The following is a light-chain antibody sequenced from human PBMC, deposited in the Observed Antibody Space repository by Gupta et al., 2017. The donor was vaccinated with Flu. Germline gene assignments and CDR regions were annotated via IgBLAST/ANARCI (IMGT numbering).Light chain of an antibody. CDR2: DAS. Sequence: EIVLTQSPATLSLSPGERATLSCRASQSVSSYLAWYQQKPGQAPRLLIYDASNRATGIPARFSGSGSGKDFTLTISSREPEDFAVYYCQQHSNWPSFTFGGGTKVEIK. V-gene: IGKV3-11*01. CDR1: QSVSSY. CDR3: QQHSNWPSFT. J-gene: IGKJ4*01.